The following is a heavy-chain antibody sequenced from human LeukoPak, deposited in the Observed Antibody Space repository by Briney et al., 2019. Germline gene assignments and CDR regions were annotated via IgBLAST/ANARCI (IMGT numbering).Heavy chain of an antibody. CDR1: GFTFDDYT. J-gene: IGHJ4*02. V-gene: IGHV3-43*01. D-gene: IGHD2-15*01. Sequence: GGSLRLSCAASGFTFDDYTMHWVRQAPGKGLEWVSLISWDGGSTYYADSVKGRFTISRDNSKNSLYLQMNSLRTEDTALYYCARWVGDYYFDYWGQGTLVTVCS. CDR3: ARWVGDYYFDY. CDR2: ISWDGGST.